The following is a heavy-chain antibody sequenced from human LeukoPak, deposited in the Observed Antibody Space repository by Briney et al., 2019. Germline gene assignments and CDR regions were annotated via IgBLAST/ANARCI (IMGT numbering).Heavy chain of an antibody. Sequence: GGSLRLSCAASGFTFSSYAMSWVRQAPGKGLEWVSAISGSGGSTYYADSVKGRFTISRDNSKNSLYLQMNSLRAKDTALYYCARDYYDSSGSSWFDPWGQGTLVTVSS. CDR1: GFTFSSYA. CDR2: ISGSGGST. D-gene: IGHD3-22*01. V-gene: IGHV3-23*01. J-gene: IGHJ5*02. CDR3: ARDYYDSSGSSWFDP.